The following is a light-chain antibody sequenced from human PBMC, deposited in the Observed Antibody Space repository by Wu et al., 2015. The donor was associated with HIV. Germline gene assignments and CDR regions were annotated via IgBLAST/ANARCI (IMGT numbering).Light chain of an antibody. CDR2: VAS. V-gene: IGKV3-15*01. CDR3: QQYNTWPT. Sequence: EIVMTQSPATLSVSPGERATLSCRASQSITTNLAWFQQKPGQAPRLLIYVASTRPTGIPARFSGSGSGTEFTLTITSMQSEDFAVYYCQQYNTWPTFGQGTKVEV. CDR1: QSITTN. J-gene: IGKJ1*01.